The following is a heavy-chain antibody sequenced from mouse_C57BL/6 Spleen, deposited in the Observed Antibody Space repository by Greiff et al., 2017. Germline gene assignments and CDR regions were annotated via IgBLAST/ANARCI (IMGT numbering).Heavy chain of an antibody. CDR2: IWSGGST. D-gene: IGHD1-1*01. Sequence: VKLEESGPGLVQPSQSLSITCTVSGFSLTSYGVHWVRQSPGKGLEWLGVIWSGGSTDYNAAFISRLSISKDNSKSQVFFKMNSLQADDTAIYYCARNGRDYYGSSSHYAMDYWGQGTSVTVSS. J-gene: IGHJ4*01. CDR1: GFSLTSYG. V-gene: IGHV2-2*01. CDR3: ARNGRDYYGSSSHYAMDY.